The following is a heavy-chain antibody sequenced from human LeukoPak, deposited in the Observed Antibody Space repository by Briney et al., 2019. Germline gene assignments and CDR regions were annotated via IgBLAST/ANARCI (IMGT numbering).Heavy chain of an antibody. V-gene: IGHV5-51*01. Sequence: GESLKISCKGSGYSFVSYWIGWVRQMPGKGLEWMGIIYPGDSDTRYSPSFQGQVTMSADKSISIAYLQWSDLKASDTAMYYCARGAVELATTNAFDIWGQGTMVTVPS. CDR1: GYSFVSYW. CDR3: ARGAVELATTNAFDI. CDR2: IYPGDSDT. J-gene: IGHJ3*02. D-gene: IGHD5-24*01.